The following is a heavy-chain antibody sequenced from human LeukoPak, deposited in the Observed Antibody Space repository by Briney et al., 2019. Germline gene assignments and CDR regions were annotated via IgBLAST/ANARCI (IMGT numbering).Heavy chain of an antibody. CDR2: IYYSGST. D-gene: IGHD5-24*01. J-gene: IGHJ4*02. CDR1: GVSVSSGSYY. Sequence: SETLSLTCTVSGVSVSSGSYYWSWIRQPPGKGLEWIGYIYYSGSTNYNPSLKSRVTISVDTSKNQFSLKLSSVTAADTAVYYCARDPGRWQQLGYFDYWGQGTLVTVSS. V-gene: IGHV4-61*01. CDR3: ARDPGRWQQLGYFDY.